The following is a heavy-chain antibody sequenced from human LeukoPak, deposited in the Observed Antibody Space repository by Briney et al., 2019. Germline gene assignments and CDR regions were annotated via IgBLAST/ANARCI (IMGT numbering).Heavy chain of an antibody. CDR1: GFTFSAYS. CDR3: ARDGSLYGDFDY. D-gene: IGHD4-17*01. CDR2: ITSSSTI. V-gene: IGHV3-48*02. Sequence: PGGSLRLSCAASGFTFSAYSMTWVRQAPGKGLEWVSYITSSSTIYYADSVKGRFTISRDNAKNSLLLQMNSLRDDDTAVYYCARDGSLYGDFDYWGQGTLVTVSS. J-gene: IGHJ4*02.